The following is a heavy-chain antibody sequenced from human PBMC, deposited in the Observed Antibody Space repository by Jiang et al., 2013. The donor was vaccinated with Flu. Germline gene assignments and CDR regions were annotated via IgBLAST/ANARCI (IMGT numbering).Heavy chain of an antibody. V-gene: IGHV5-51*01. Sequence: EVEKPGESLKISCQASGYMFTTYWIGWVRLVPGKGLEWMGIIYPRDSNTKYSPSFQGQVTISADKSITTAFLQWTSLKASDTAMYFCASARDGTTRWDYWGQGTLVTVSS. CDR3: ASARDGTTRWDY. D-gene: IGHD1-1*01. CDR2: IYPRDSNT. J-gene: IGHJ4*02. CDR1: GYMFTTYW.